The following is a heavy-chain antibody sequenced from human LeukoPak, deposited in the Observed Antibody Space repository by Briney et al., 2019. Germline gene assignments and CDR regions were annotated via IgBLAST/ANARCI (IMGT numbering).Heavy chain of an antibody. V-gene: IGHV3-64*01. CDR3: ARLPVDAFDI. CDR1: RFTFSNYA. J-gene: IGHJ3*02. D-gene: IGHD1-14*01. CDR2: ISSNGGNT. Sequence: GGTLRLSCAASRFTFSNYAMHWVRQAPGKGLEHVSAISSNGGNTHYANSVKGRFTISRDNSKNTLYLQMGSLRAEDMAVYYCARLPVDAFDIWGQGTMVTVSS.